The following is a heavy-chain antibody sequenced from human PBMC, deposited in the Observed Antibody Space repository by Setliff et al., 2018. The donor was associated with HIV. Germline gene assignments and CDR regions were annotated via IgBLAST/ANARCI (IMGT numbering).Heavy chain of an antibody. CDR3: ARARGLLPYYYLDV. CDR1: CGSISSGGYY. J-gene: IGHJ6*03. V-gene: IGHV4-31*03. Sequence: PSETLSLTCTVSCGSISSGGYYWSWIRQHPGKGLEWIGYIYYSGSTYYNPSLKSRVTMSVDTSKNQFSLKLSSVTAADTAVYYCARARGLLPYYYLDVWGKGTTVTVSS. D-gene: IGHD3-10*01. CDR2: IYYSGST.